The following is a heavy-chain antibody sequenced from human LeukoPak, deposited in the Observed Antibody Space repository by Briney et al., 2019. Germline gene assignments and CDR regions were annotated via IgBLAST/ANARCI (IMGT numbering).Heavy chain of an antibody. D-gene: IGHD3-22*01. CDR2: ISGSGGST. V-gene: IGHV3-23*01. CDR1: GFTFSSYA. J-gene: IGHJ4*02. CDR3: AKEFGSGYYYPTALYYFDY. Sequence: PGGSLRPSCAASGFTFSSYAMSLVRQAPGKGLEWVSAISGSGGSTYYADSVKGRFTISRDNSKNTLYLQMNSLRAEDTAVYYCAKEFGSGYYYPTALYYFDYWGQGTLVTVSS.